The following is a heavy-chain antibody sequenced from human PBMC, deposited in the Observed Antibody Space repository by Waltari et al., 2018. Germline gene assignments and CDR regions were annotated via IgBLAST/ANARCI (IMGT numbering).Heavy chain of an antibody. CDR3: ARVYCSGGSCYGYYFDY. CDR1: GYTFTGYY. Sequence: QVQLVQSGAEVKKPGASVKVSCKASGYTFTGYYMHWVRQAPGPGLEWMGWINPNSGGSNYAQKFQGRVTMTRDTSISTAYMELSRLRSDDTAVYYCARVYCSGGSCYGYYFDYWGQGTLVTVSS. CDR2: INPNSGGS. D-gene: IGHD2-15*01. V-gene: IGHV1-2*02. J-gene: IGHJ4*02.